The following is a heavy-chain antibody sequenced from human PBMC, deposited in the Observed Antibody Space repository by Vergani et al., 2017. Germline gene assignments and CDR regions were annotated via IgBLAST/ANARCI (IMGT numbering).Heavy chain of an antibody. Sequence: QLQLQESGPGLVKPSETLSLTCTVSGGSISSSSYYWGWIRQPPGKGLEWIGSIYYSGSTYYNPSLKSRVTISVDTSKNQFSLKRSSVTAADTAVYYCARSGDPEPPYYFDYWGQGTLVTVSS. D-gene: IGHD3-10*01. V-gene: IGHV4-39*01. CDR3: ARSGDPEPPYYFDY. CDR1: GGSISSSSYY. CDR2: IYYSGST. J-gene: IGHJ4*02.